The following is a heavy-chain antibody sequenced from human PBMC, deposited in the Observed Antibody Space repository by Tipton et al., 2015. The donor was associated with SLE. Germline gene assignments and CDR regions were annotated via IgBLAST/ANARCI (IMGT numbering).Heavy chain of an antibody. J-gene: IGHJ4*02. CDR2: IKQDGSEK. D-gene: IGHD6-19*01. CDR3: ARGVWGWLFDY. V-gene: IGHV3-7*01. Sequence: QLVQSGGGLVQPGGSLRLSCAASGFTFSSHWMSWVRQAPGKGLEWVANIKQDGSEKYYVDSVKGRFTISRDNAKNSLYLQMNSLRAEDTAVYYCARGVWGWLFDYWGQGTLVTVSS. CDR1: GFTFSSHW.